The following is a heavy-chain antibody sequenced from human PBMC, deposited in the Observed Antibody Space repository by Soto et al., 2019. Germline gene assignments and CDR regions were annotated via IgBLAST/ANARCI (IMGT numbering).Heavy chain of an antibody. CDR1: GFTFSNAW. D-gene: IGHD3-22*01. CDR3: TTDPHYYDSSGYYYVFDY. V-gene: IGHV3-15*07. CDR2: IKSKTDGGTT. J-gene: IGHJ4*02. Sequence: GGSLRLSCAASGFTFSNAWMNWVRQAPGKGLEWVGRIKSKTDGGTTDYAAPVKGRFTISRDDSKNTLYLQMSSLKTEDTAVYYCTTDPHYYDSSGYYYVFDYWGQGTLVTVSS.